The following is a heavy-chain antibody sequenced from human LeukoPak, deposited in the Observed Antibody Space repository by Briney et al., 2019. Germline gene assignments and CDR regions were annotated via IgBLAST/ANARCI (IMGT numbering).Heavy chain of an antibody. CDR2: IYYSGNT. CDR1: GVSISSSNSY. CDR3: ARQTGSGLFILP. V-gene: IGHV4-39*01. Sequence: SETLSLTCTLSGVSISSSNSYWGWIRQPPGKGLEWIGSIYYSGNTYYNASLKSQVSISIDTSKNQLSLRLTSVTAADTAVYYCARQTGSGLFILPGGQGTLVTVSS. J-gene: IGHJ4*02. D-gene: IGHD3/OR15-3a*01.